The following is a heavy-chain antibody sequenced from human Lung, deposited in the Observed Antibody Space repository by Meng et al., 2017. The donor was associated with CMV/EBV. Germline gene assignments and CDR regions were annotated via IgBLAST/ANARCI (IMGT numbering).Heavy chain of an antibody. V-gene: IGHV4-59*01. CDR1: GGSISSYY. CDR3: AREEGIGGFDP. D-gene: IGHD3-10*01. Sequence: FHPLESGPGLVKLSEPLSLPCTVSGGSISSYYWSWIRQPPGKGLEWIGYIYYSGSTNYNPSLKSRVTISVDTSKNQFSLKLSSVTAADTAVYYCAREEGIGGFDPWGQGTLVTVSS. J-gene: IGHJ5*02. CDR2: IYYSGST.